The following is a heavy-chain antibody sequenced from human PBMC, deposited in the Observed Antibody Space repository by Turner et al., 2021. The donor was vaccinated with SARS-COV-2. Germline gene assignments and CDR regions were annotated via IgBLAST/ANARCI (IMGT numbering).Heavy chain of an antibody. D-gene: IGHD6-19*01. CDR1: GYTLTELS. V-gene: IGHV1-24*01. CDR3: ATGVAVAGTPSKYYYYYGMDV. J-gene: IGHJ6*02. Sequence: QVQLVQSGAEVKKPGASVKVSCKVSGYTLTELSMHWVRQAPGKGLEWVGGLDPEDGETIYAQKFQGRVTMTEDTTTDTAYMELSSLRSEDTAVYYCATGVAVAGTPSKYYYYYGMDVWGQGTTVTVSS. CDR2: LDPEDGET.